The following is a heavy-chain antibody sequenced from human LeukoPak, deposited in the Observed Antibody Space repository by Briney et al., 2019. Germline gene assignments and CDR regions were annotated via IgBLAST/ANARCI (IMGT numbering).Heavy chain of an antibody. J-gene: IGHJ4*02. CDR3: ARIIAVAAAFDY. CDR1: GGSISSYY. V-gene: IGHV4-4*07. D-gene: IGHD6-19*01. CDR2: IYSSGST. Sequence: MPSETLSLTCTVSGGSISSYYWSWFRQPAGMGLEWIGRIYSSGSTNYNPFLKSRVTMSVDTSKNQLSLKVNSVTAADTAVYYCARIIAVAAAFDYWGRGTLVTVSS.